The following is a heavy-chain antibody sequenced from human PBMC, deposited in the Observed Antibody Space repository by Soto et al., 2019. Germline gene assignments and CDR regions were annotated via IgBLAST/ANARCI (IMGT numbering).Heavy chain of an antibody. CDR3: ARHGSSSWYYYYYGMDV. D-gene: IGHD6-13*01. J-gene: IGHJ6*02. CDR2: IYPGDSDT. V-gene: IGHV5-51*01. Sequence: PGESLKISCKGSGYSFTSYWIGWVRQMPGKGLEWMGIIYPGDSDTRYSPSFQGQVTISADKSISTAYLQWSSLKASDTAMYYCARHGSSSWYYYYYGMDVWGQGTTVTVS. CDR1: GYSFTSYW.